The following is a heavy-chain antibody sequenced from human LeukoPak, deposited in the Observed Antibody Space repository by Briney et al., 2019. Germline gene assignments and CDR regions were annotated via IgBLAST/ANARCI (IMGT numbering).Heavy chain of an antibody. CDR3: ARDPPAPFVYGGTYPPDAFDI. Sequence: GGSLRLSCAASGFTFNTYNMNWVRQTPSKGLEWISYISGSSGAIYYADSVKGRFTISRDNAKNSLYLQMNSLRDEDTAVYYCARDPPAPFVYGGTYPPDAFDIWGQGAMVTVSS. D-gene: IGHD1-26*01. CDR1: GFTFNTYN. V-gene: IGHV3-48*02. J-gene: IGHJ3*02. CDR2: ISGSSGAI.